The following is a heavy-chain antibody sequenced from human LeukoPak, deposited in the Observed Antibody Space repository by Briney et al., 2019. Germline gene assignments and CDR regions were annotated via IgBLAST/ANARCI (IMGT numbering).Heavy chain of an antibody. Sequence: GGSLRLSCAASGFTFSRCSMNWVRQTPGKGLEWVSYISATSANIHYADSVKGRFTISRDNAKNSLYLQMNSLRAEDTAVYYCATALLRASTYMDVWGKGTTVTVSS. V-gene: IGHV3-48*01. CDR1: GFTFSRCS. CDR2: ISATSANI. D-gene: IGHD1-1*01. J-gene: IGHJ6*03. CDR3: ATALLRASTYMDV.